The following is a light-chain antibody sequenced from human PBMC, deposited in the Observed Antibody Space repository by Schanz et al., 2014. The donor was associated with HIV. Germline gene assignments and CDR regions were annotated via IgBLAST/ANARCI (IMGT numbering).Light chain of an antibody. J-gene: IGLJ2*01. CDR1: SSDIGANNY. Sequence: QSALTQPASVSGSPGQSITISCTGTSSDIGANNYVSWYQQHPGKAPKLMIFDVSNRPSGVSNRFSGSKSGNTASLTISGLQPDDEADYYCSTFSGNATLFGGGTKLTVL. CDR3: STFSGNATL. CDR2: DVS. V-gene: IGLV2-14*03.